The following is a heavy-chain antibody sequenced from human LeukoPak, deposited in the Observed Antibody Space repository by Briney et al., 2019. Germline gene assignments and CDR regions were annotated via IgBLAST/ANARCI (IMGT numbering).Heavy chain of an antibody. CDR2: IYENGGTT. D-gene: IGHD2-21*01. J-gene: IGHJ4*02. V-gene: IGHV3-23*01. CDR1: GFTFRSHA. CDR3: AKDFRIGYSAHFDY. Sequence: GGSLRLSCVGSGFTFRSHAMSWVRQAPEKGLEFVSGIYENGGTTYYADSVKGRFSISRDNSKNTLYLQMDSLRGEDTAVYFCAKDFRIGYSAHFDYWGQGALVTVSS.